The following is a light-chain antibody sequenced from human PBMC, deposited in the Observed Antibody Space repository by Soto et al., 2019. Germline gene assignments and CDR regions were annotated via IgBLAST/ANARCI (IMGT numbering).Light chain of an antibody. V-gene: IGKV3-11*01. Sequence: EIVLTQSPATLCLSPGERATLSCRASQSVSRNLAWYQQKPGQAPRLLIYDASNRATGIPARFSGSGSVTDFTLTITSLEPEDFAVYYCQEYDGAPPVTFGLGTRLEIK. CDR2: DAS. J-gene: IGKJ5*01. CDR1: QSVSRN. CDR3: QEYDGAPPVT.